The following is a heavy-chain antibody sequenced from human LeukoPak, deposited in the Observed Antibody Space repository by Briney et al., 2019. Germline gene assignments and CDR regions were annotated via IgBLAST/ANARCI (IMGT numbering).Heavy chain of an antibody. CDR2: IYYTGST. CDR3: ARSSHSADYYYGIDL. D-gene: IGHD2-21*01. CDR1: GGSINNYY. Sequence: SETLSLTCTVSGGSINNYYWSWIRQPPGKGLEWIGYIYYTGSTNYNPSLKSRVTILIDTSKNHFSLKLSSVTAADTAVYFCARSSHSADYYYGIDLWGQGTTVTVSS. J-gene: IGHJ6*02. V-gene: IGHV4-59*12.